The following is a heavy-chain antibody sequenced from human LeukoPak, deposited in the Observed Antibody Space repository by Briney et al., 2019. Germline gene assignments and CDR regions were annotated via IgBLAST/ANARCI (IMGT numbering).Heavy chain of an antibody. V-gene: IGHV3-30-3*01. J-gene: IGHJ6*02. CDR1: GFTFSSYA. D-gene: IGHD6-19*01. CDR2: ISYDGSNK. CDR3: ATERSSGWYVFYYGMDV. Sequence: GGSLRLSCAASGFTFSSYAMHWVRQAPGKGLEWVAVISYDGSNKYYADSVKGRFTISRDNSKNTLYLQMNSLRAEDRAVYYCATERSSGWYVFYYGMDVWGQGTTVTVSS.